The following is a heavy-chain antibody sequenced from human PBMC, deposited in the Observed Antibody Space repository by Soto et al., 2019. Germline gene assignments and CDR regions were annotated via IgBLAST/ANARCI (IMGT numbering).Heavy chain of an antibody. CDR2: ISYDGSNK. V-gene: IGHV3-30-3*01. Sequence: QVQLVESGGGVVQPGRSLRLSCAASGFTFSSYAMHWVRQAPGKGLEWVAVISYDGSNKYYADSVKGRFTISRDNSKNTLYLQMNSLRAEDTAVYYCARGEEQWLFDYLGQGTLVTVSS. CDR1: GFTFSSYA. CDR3: ARGEEQWLFDY. J-gene: IGHJ4*02. D-gene: IGHD6-19*01.